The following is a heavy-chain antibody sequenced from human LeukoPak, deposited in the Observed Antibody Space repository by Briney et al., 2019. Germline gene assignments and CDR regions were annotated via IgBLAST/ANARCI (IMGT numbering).Heavy chain of an antibody. CDR2: IYYSGST. CDR1: GASISSGGYY. CDR3: AREVADYDSSGYYSSGDWFDP. Sequence: SQTLSLTCTVSGASISSGGYYWSWLRQHPGKGLEWIAYIYYSGSTYYNPSLKSRVTISVDTSKNQFSLKLSSVTAADTAVYYCAREVADYDSSGYYSSGDWFDPWGQGTLVTVSS. D-gene: IGHD3-22*01. J-gene: IGHJ5*02. V-gene: IGHV4-31*03.